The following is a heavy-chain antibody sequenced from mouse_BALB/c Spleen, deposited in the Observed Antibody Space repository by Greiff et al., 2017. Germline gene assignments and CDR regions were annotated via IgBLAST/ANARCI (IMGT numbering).Heavy chain of an antibody. Sequence: EVKVEESGGGLVKPGGSLKLSCAASGFAFSSYDMSWVRQTPEKRLEWVAYISSGGGSTYYPDTVKGRFTISRDNAKNTLYLQMSSLKSEDTAMYYCARLYGNYYAMDYWGQGTSVTVSS. J-gene: IGHJ4*01. D-gene: IGHD2-1*01. CDR2: ISSGGGST. V-gene: IGHV5-12-1*01. CDR1: GFAFSSYD. CDR3: ARLYGNYYAMDY.